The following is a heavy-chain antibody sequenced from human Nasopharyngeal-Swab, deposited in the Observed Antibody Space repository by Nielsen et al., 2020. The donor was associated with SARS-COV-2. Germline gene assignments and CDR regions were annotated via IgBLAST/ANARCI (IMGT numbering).Heavy chain of an antibody. V-gene: IGHV7-4-1*02. CDR1: GYTFTSYA. D-gene: IGHD3-3*01. Sequence: ASVKVSCKASGYTFTSYAMNWVRQAPGQGLEWMGWINNNTGNPTYAQGFTGRFVFPLDTSVSTAYLQISRLKAEDTAVYYCAREEGITIFGVPIGFGYYGMDVWGQGTTVTVSS. J-gene: IGHJ6*02. CDR3: AREEGITIFGVPIGFGYYGMDV. CDR2: INNNTGNP.